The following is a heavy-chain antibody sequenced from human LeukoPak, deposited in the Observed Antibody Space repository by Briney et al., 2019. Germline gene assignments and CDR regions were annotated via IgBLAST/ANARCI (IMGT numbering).Heavy chain of an antibody. CDR3: AREDISGNLWPNDAFDI. Sequence: PGGSLRLSCAASGFTVSSNYMSWVRQAPGKGLEWVSVIYSGGSTYYADSVKGRFTISRDNSKNTLYLQMNSLRAEDAAVYYCAREDISGNLWPNDAFDIWGQRTMVTVSS. CDR1: GFTVSSNY. CDR2: IYSGGST. D-gene: IGHD3-22*01. J-gene: IGHJ3*02. V-gene: IGHV3-66*02.